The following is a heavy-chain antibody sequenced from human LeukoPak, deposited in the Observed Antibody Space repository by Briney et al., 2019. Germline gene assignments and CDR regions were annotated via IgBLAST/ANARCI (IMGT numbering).Heavy chain of an antibody. V-gene: IGHV3-66*01. CDR3: ARDPGGNQNGFDI. CDR1: EFIVSRSY. D-gene: IGHD3-16*01. CDR2: IHSGGNT. Sequence: GGSLRLSCAASEFIVSRSYMSWVRQAPGKGLEWVSVIHSGGNTYYADSVRGRFTISRDNSKNTLYLQMNSLRAEDTAVYYCARDPGGNQNGFDIWGQGTMVTVSS. J-gene: IGHJ3*02.